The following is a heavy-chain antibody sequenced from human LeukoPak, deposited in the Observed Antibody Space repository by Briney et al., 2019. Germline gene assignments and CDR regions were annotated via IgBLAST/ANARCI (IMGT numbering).Heavy chain of an antibody. V-gene: IGHV3-7*01. J-gene: IGHJ6*02. Sequence: GGSLRLSCAASGFTFNDYWMSWVRQAPGKGLEWVANIKQDGSEKYYVDSVKGRFTISRDNAKNSLYLQMNSLRAEDTAVYYCAREQPGYYGMDVWGQGTTVTVSS. CDR3: AREQPGYYGMDV. D-gene: IGHD1-1*01. CDR2: IKQDGSEK. CDR1: GFTFNDYW.